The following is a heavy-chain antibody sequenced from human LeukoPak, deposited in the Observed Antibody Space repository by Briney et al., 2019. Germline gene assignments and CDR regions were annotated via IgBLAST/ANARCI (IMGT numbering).Heavy chain of an antibody. Sequence: GASVKVSCKASGGTFSSYTISWVRQAPGQGLEWMGRIIPILGIANYAQKFQGRVTITADKSTSTAYMELSSLRSDDTAVYYCARVKGYCSGGSCINKNYYFDYWGQGTLVTVSS. CDR2: IIPILGIA. CDR3: ARVKGYCSGGSCINKNYYFDY. D-gene: IGHD2-15*01. J-gene: IGHJ4*02. CDR1: GGTFSSYT. V-gene: IGHV1-69*02.